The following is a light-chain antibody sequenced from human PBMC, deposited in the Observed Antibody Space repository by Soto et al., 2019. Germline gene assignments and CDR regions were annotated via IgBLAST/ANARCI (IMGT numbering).Light chain of an antibody. V-gene: IGKV3-15*01. J-gene: IGKJ4*01. CDR1: QSVSSN. CDR2: GAS. CDR3: QQYNNWQLT. Sequence: EIVMTQSPATLSVSPGERATLSCRGSQSVSSNLAWYQQKPGQAPRLLIYGASTRATGIPARFSGSGSGTAFTLTISSLQSEDFAVYYCQQYNNWQLTFGGGTKVEIK.